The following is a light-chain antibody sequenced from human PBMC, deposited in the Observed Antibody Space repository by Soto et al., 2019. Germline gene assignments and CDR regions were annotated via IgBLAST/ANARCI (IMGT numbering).Light chain of an antibody. J-gene: IGKJ1*01. CDR2: GAS. CDR3: QQYYNWPLT. Sequence: EVVMTHAPSTLSVSPLDSATLSFRASQSVSNNLAWYHQKPGQAPRVLIYGASIRATGVSARFSGSGSGTEFTLTISSLQSEDFALFYCQQYYNWPLTFGQGTKVDIK. CDR1: QSVSNN. V-gene: IGKV3-15*01.